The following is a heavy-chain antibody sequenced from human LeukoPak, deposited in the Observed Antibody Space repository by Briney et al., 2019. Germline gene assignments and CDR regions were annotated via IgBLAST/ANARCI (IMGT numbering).Heavy chain of an antibody. CDR3: ASSPRGVY. D-gene: IGHD3-10*01. CDR1: GFTFSSYE. Sequence: GGSLRLSCVASGFTFSSYEMSWVRQAPGKGLEWVSEISGSGTTIFYADSVKGRFTVSRDNAKNSLYLQMNSLRAEDTAVYYCASSPRGVYWGQGTLVTVSS. J-gene: IGHJ4*02. V-gene: IGHV3-48*03. CDR2: ISGSGTTI.